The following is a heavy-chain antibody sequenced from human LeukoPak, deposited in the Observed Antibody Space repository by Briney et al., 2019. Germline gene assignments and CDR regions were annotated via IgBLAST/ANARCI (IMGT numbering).Heavy chain of an antibody. CDR3: ARDSSPAALPSMDV. V-gene: IGHV4-4*07. Sequence: PSETLSLICVVSGESMTRSFWTWIRQPPGKGLEGMGNIDATGNTNYSPSLKNRITMSVDTSKKQISLILQSLTAADTAVYFCARDSSPAALPSMDVWGKGTTVTVSS. J-gene: IGHJ6*03. D-gene: IGHD2-2*01. CDR1: GESMTRSF. CDR2: IDATGNT.